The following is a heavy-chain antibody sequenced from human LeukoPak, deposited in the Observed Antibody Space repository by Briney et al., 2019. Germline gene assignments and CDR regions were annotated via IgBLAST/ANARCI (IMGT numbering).Heavy chain of an antibody. CDR1: GFAFSTYW. CDR3: ARDWYHTIDL. J-gene: IGHJ5*02. CDR2: IKGNGSSP. V-gene: IGHV3-74*01. Sequence: GGSLRLSCAASGFAFSTYWMHWVRQVPGKGLVWVSRIKGNGSSPIYADSVKGRFTISRDNAKNTLYLQMNSLRDEDTAVYYCARDWYHTIDLWGQGTLVTVSS. D-gene: IGHD3-3*01.